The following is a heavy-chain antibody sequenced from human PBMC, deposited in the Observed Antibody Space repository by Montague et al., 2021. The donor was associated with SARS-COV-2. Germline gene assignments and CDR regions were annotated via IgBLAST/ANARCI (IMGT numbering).Heavy chain of an antibody. J-gene: IGHJ4*02. V-gene: IGHV4-61*02. CDR1: GGSISNGSYY. D-gene: IGHD2-15*01. CDR3: ARVPVLVSADY. Sequence: TLSLTCTVSGGSISNGSYYWSWIRQPAGKGLGWIGRIYTSGSTNYNPSLKSRVTISADTSKNQFSLKMTSVTAADTAVYYCARVPVLVSADYWGQGTLVTVSS. CDR2: IYTSGST.